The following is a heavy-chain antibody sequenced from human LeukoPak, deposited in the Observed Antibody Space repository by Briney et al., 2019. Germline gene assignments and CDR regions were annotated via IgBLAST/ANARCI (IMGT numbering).Heavy chain of an antibody. D-gene: IGHD6-13*01. CDR1: GGSISSYY. CDR3: ARLGIAAEDDY. J-gene: IGHJ4*02. Sequence: SETLSLTCTVSGGSISSYYWSWIRQPPGKGLEWIGYIYYSGSTNYNPSLKSRVTISVDTSKNQFSLKLSSVTAADTAVYYCARLGIAAEDDYWGQGTLVTVSS. CDR2: IYYSGST. V-gene: IGHV4-59*08.